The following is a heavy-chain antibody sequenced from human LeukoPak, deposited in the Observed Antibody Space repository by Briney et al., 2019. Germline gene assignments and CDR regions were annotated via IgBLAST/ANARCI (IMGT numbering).Heavy chain of an antibody. V-gene: IGHV3-74*01. D-gene: IGHD6-19*01. CDR3: ARALAVTGTGGFDP. Sequence: RTGGSLRLSCTASGFTFNNYWMHWVRQAPGKGPVWVSRINTGGSSTSYADSVKGRFTISRDNAKNTLYLQMNSLRAEDTAVYYCARALAVTGTGGFDPWGQGTLVTVSS. CDR2: INTGGSST. J-gene: IGHJ5*02. CDR1: GFTFNNYW.